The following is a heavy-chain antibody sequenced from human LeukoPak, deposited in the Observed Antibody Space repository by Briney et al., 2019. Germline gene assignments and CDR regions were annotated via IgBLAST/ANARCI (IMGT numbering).Heavy chain of an antibody. CDR3: ARERGTQWLARNAAFDI. Sequence: GASLKDSCKASGYTFTRFGISWVRQAPGQEREWMGWISAYNGNTNYAQKLQGRVTMTTDTSTSTAYMELRSLRSDDTAVYYCARERGTQWLARNAAFDIWGQGTLVTVSS. CDR2: ISAYNGNT. J-gene: IGHJ3*02. D-gene: IGHD6-19*01. CDR1: GYTFTRFG. V-gene: IGHV1-18*01.